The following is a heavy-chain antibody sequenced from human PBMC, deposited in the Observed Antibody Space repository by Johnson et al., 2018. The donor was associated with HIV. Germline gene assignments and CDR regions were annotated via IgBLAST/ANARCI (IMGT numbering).Heavy chain of an antibody. J-gene: IGHJ3*02. D-gene: IGHD1-26*01. CDR3: AKDPRHVGDAFDI. CDR1: GFTFSSYA. V-gene: IGHV3-23*04. Sequence: VKLVESGGGVVQPGRSLRLSCAASGFTFSSYAMHWVRQAPGKGLEWVSAISGSGGSTYYADSVKGRFTISRDNYKNTLYLQMNSLRAEDAAVYYCAKDPRHVGDAFDIWGQGTMVTVSS. CDR2: ISGSGGST.